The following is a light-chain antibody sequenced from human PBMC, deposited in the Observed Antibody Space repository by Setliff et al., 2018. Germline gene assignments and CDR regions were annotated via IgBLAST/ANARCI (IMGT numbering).Light chain of an antibody. Sequence: QSALTQPASVSGSPGQSITISCTGTSSDVGDYKYVSWYQQLPGKAPKLIIFEVSNRPSGIPNRFSGSKSGNTASLSISGLQAEDEADYYCSSYTSLSTRVFGTGTNVTVL. CDR1: SSDVGDYKY. CDR3: SSYTSLSTRV. J-gene: IGLJ1*01. CDR2: EVS. V-gene: IGLV2-14*01.